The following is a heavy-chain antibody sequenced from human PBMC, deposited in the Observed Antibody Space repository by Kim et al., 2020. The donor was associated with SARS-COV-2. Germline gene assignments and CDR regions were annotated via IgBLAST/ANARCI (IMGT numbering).Heavy chain of an antibody. V-gene: IGHV3-30*18. D-gene: IGHD3-22*01. CDR3: AKDSRNYYDTSRFLGIMGD. CDR1: GFSFNNYG. CDR2: ISFDGGNK. Sequence: GGSLRLSCAASGFSFNNYGMHWVRQAPGKGLEWVAFISFDGGNKYYGDSVRGRFNISRDNSKNTLFVQMNSLRAEDTAVYYCAKDSRNYYDTSRFLGIMGDWGQGTLVTVSS. J-gene: IGHJ4*02.